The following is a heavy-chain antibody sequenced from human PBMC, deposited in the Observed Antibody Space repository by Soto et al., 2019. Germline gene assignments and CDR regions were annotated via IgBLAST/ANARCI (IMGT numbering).Heavy chain of an antibody. CDR3: ARDPGGYYYYYGKYV. CDR1: GYTFTGYY. D-gene: IGHD1-26*01. CDR2: INPNSGGT. V-gene: IGHV1-2*02. Sequence: ASVKVSCKASGYTFTGYYMHWVRQAPGQGLEWMGWINPNSGGTNYAQKFQGRVTMTRDTSISTAYMELSRLRSDDTAVYYCARDPGGYYYYYGKYVWGQGTTVTVSS. J-gene: IGHJ6*02.